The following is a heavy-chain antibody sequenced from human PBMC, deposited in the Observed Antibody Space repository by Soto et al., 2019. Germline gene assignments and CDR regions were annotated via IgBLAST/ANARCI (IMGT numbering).Heavy chain of an antibody. D-gene: IGHD3-22*01. Sequence: QVQLVQSGAEVKKPGSSVKVSCKASGGTFSSYTISWVRQAPGQGLEWMGRIIPILGIANYAQKFQGRVTITAAKATSTAYMELSSLRSEDTAVYYCASHTYYYDSSGSGGDYWGQGTLVTVSS. J-gene: IGHJ4*02. CDR3: ASHTYYYDSSGSGGDY. CDR2: IIPILGIA. CDR1: GGTFSSYT. V-gene: IGHV1-69*02.